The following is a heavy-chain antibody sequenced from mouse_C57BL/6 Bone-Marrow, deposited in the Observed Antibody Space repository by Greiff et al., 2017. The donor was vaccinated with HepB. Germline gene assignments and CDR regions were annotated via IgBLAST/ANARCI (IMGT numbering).Heavy chain of an antibody. J-gene: IGHJ1*03. V-gene: IGHV1-59*01. D-gene: IGHD2-1*01. CDR2: IDPSDSYT. Sequence: QVQLQQPGAELVRPGTSVKLSCKASGYTFTSYWMHWVKQRPGQGLEWIGVIDPSDSYTNYNQKFKGKATLTVDTSSSTAYMQLSSLTSEDSAVYYCARWEGRYYRYFEVWGTGTTVTVSS. CDR3: ARWEGRYYRYFEV. CDR1: GYTFTSYW.